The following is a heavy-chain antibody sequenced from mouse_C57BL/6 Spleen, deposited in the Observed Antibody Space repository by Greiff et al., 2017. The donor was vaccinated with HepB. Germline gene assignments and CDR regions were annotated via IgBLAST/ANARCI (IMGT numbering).Heavy chain of an antibody. CDR1: GYTFTNYW. V-gene: IGHV1-63*01. D-gene: IGHD3-3*01. Sequence: QVTLKESGAELVRPGTSVKMSCKASGYTFTNYWIGWAKQRPGHGLEWIGDIYPGGGYTNYNEKFKGKATLKADKSSSTAYMQFSSLTSEDSAIYYCARRGGWDWYFDFWGTGTTVTVSS. CDR2: IYPGGGYT. CDR3: ARRGGWDWYFDF. J-gene: IGHJ1*03.